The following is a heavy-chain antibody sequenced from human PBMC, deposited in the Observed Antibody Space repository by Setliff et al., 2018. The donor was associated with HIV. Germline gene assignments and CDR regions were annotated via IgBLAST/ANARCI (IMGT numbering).Heavy chain of an antibody. V-gene: IGHV4-34*01. J-gene: IGHJ4*02. CDR1: GGPLTDHY. Sequence: SETLSLTCAVHGGPLTDHYWNWIRQSPGKGLEWIAEVHHTGYLNYNPSLKSRVTVSVDTSKNQFSLKLSSVTAADAAIYYCVASSSWSCRLNYWGQGTLVTVSS. D-gene: IGHD2-2*01. CDR3: VASSSWSCRLNY. CDR2: VHHTGYL.